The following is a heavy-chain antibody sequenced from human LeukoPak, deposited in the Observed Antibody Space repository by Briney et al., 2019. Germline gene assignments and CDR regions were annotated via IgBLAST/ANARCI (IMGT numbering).Heavy chain of an antibody. D-gene: IGHD3/OR15-3a*01. V-gene: IGHV1-69*05. CDR1: GGTFSSYA. Sequence: GASVKVSCKASGGTFSSYAISWVRQAPGQGLEWMGRIIPLFGTADYAEKFQGRVTITTGESTSTAYMELSSLRSEDTAVYYCARSPFRTSGGYYYMDVWDKGTAVTVSS. CDR2: IIPLFGTA. J-gene: IGHJ6*03. CDR3: ARSPFRTSGGYYYMDV.